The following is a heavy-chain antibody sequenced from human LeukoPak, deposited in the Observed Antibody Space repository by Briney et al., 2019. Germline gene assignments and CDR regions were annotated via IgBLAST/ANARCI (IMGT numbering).Heavy chain of an antibody. V-gene: IGHV3-23*01. D-gene: IGHD1-20*01. Sequence: GGSLRLSCAASGFTFNTYAMSWVRQAPGKGLEWVSGISASGGSTYYADSVKGRFTISRDNSKNTLYLQMNSLRAEDTAVYYCAKVPNNWNLVNWFDPWGQGTLVTVSS. CDR3: AKVPNNWNLVNWFDP. J-gene: IGHJ5*02. CDR1: GFTFNTYA. CDR2: ISASGGST.